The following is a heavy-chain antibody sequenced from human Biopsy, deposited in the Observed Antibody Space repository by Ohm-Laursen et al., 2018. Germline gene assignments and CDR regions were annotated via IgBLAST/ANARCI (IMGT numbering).Heavy chain of an antibody. Sequence: SDTLSLTCAVSGYSVTNDYYWGWIRQPPGKGLEWIGNIYYDGITHYNPSLKSRVAMSVDTSKNQFSLRLTSVTAADTAVYYCARVAGGYAYYYGMDVWGQGTTVIVSS. CDR1: GYSVTNDYY. CDR3: ARVAGGYAYYYGMDV. J-gene: IGHJ6*02. V-gene: IGHV4-38-2*01. CDR2: IYYDGIT. D-gene: IGHD5-12*01.